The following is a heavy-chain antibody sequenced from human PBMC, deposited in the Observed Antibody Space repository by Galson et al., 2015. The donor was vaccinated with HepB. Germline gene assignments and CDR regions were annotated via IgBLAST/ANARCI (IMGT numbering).Heavy chain of an antibody. CDR2: NSASGAYI. CDR1: GFSLKNYN. V-gene: IGHV3-21*06. CDR3: VRDGTGGWFSDY. J-gene: IGHJ4*02. Sequence: SLRLSCAASGFSLKNYNMCWVRQTPGKGPEWVASNSASGAYIYYEDSVKGRFTISRDNDRNSVDLQMKNLRAEDTAMYYCVRDGTGGWFSDYWGQGILVTVSS. D-gene: IGHD6-19*01.